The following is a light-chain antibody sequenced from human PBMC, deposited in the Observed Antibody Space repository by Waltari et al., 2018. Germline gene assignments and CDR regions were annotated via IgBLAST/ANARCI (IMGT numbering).Light chain of an antibody. CDR3: QNYVRLPAT. Sequence: EIVLTQSPGTLSLSPGERATLSCRASQSVSRTLAWYQQKPGQAPRLLIYGASTRATGIPERFSGGGSGTDFSLTISRLEPEDFAVYYCQNYVRLPATFGQGTKVEIK. CDR2: GAS. V-gene: IGKV3-20*01. J-gene: IGKJ1*01. CDR1: QSVSRT.